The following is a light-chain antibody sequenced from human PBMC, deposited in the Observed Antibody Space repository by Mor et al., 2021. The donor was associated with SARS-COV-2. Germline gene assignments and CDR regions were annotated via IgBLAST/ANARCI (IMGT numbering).Light chain of an antibody. V-gene: IGLV2-23*01. CDR3: CSYAGTYVI. CDR2: GS. Sequence: GSKRPSGVSNRFSGSKSGNTASLTISGLQAEDEADYYCCSYAGTYVIFGGGTKLT. J-gene: IGLJ2*01.